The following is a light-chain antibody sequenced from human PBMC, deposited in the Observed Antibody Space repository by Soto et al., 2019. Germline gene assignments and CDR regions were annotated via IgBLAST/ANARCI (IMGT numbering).Light chain of an antibody. CDR1: QSVSSN. V-gene: IGKV3-15*01. CDR2: GAS. J-gene: IGKJ1*01. CDR3: QQYNNWPET. Sequence: EIVMTQSPATLSVSPGERATPSRRASQSVSSNLAWYQQKPGQAPRLLIYGASTRATGIPARFSGSGSGTEFTLTISSLQSEDFAVYYCQQYNNWPETFGQGTKVDIK.